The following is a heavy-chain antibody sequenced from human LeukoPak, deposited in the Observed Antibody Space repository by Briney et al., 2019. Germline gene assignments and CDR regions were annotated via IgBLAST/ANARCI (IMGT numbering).Heavy chain of an antibody. D-gene: IGHD3-16*01. CDR1: GGSISSYF. CDR2: VYYSGST. V-gene: IGHV4-59*01. CDR3: ARVLDLSKRGLDAFDI. J-gene: IGHJ3*02. Sequence: PSGTLSLTCGVSGGSISSYFWSWIRQPPGKGLEWIGYVYYSGSTNYNPSLKSRVTISVDTSKKQFSLKLSSATAADTAVYYCARVLDLSKRGLDAFDIWGQGTMVTVSS.